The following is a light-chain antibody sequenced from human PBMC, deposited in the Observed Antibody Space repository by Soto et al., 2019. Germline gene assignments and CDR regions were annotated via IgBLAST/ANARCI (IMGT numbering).Light chain of an antibody. CDR3: AAWDDSLSGPV. CDR1: TSNIGSGYD. J-gene: IGLJ3*02. V-gene: IGLV1-40*01. CDR2: ANI. Sequence: QSVLTQPPSVSGAPGQGVTISCTGSTSNIGSGYDVHWYQQVPGLAPKLLIYANINRPSGVPDRFSGSKSDTSASLAISGLQFEDEAVYYCAAWDDSLSGPVFGGGTKLTVL.